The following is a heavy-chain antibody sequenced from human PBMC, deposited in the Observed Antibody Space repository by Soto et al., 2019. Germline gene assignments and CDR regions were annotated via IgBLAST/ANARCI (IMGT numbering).Heavy chain of an antibody. V-gene: IGHV3-23*01. CDR3: AKDSLPWTSGPAPHDAFDI. Sequence: GGSLRLSCSASQFTFMNYPMSWIRQAPGKGLEWVSTISASGGATYYTDSVKGRFTISRDNSKNTLYLQMNSLRPEDTAVYYCAKDSLPWTSGPAPHDAFDIWGQGTVVTVSS. CDR2: ISASGGAT. D-gene: IGHD5-12*01. J-gene: IGHJ3*02. CDR1: QFTFMNYP.